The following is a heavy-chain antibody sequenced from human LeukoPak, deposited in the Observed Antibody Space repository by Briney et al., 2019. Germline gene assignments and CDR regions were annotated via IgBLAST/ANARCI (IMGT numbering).Heavy chain of an antibody. J-gene: IGHJ4*02. CDR2: IYTSGST. CDR3: ARQTYFSFWNGGFGG. CDR1: GGSISGGRYY. D-gene: IGHD3-3*01. Sequence: PSETLSLTCTVSGGSISGGRYYWSWIRQPAGKGLEWIGRIYTSGSTNYNPSLKSRVTISVDTSKNQFSLKLNSVTAADTAVYYCARQTYFSFWNGGFGGWGQGTLVTVSS. V-gene: IGHV4-61*02.